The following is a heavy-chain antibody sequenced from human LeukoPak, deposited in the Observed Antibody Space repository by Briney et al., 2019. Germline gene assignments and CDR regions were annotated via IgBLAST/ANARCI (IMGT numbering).Heavy chain of an antibody. D-gene: IGHD6-6*01. Sequence: SETLSLTCAVSGYSICSGYYWGWIRQPPGKGLEWIGSIYHSGSTYYNPSLKSRVTISVDTSKNQFSLKLSSVTAADTAVYYCARKYSSYFAPWGQGTLVTVSS. J-gene: IGHJ5*02. CDR3: ARKYSSYFAP. CDR1: GYSICSGYY. V-gene: IGHV4-38-2*01. CDR2: IYHSGST.